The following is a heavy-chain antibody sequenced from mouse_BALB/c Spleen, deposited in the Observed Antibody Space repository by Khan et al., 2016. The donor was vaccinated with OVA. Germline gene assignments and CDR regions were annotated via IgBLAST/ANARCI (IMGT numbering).Heavy chain of an antibody. CDR3: VRDGAYHRNDGWFAY. D-gene: IGHD2-14*01. Sequence: VELVESGAELARPWASVSMSCKVSGYTFTSYTIHWIKQRFGQGLVWIGYINPSNGYTNYNQKFKDKATLTTDKSSTTAYLQLSCLTSDDSAVYNCVRDGAYHRNDGWFAYWGQGTLVTVSA. CDR1: GYTFTSYT. V-gene: IGHV1-4*01. J-gene: IGHJ3*01. CDR2: INPSNGYT.